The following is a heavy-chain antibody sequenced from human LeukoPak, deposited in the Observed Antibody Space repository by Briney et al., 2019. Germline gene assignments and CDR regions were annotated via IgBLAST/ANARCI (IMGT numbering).Heavy chain of an antibody. Sequence: GASVKVSCKASGYTFTSYGISWVRQAPGQGLEWMGWISAYNGNTNYAQKLQGRVTMTTDTSTSTAYMELRSLRSDDTAMYYCARDRVRRSTTGGAFDIWGQGTMVTVSS. J-gene: IGHJ3*02. CDR2: ISAYNGNT. D-gene: IGHD2/OR15-2a*01. CDR1: GYTFTSYG. V-gene: IGHV1-18*01. CDR3: ARDRVRRSTTGGAFDI.